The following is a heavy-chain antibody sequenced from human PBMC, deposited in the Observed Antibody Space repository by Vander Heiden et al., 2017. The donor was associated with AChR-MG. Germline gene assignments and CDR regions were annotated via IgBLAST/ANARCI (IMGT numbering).Heavy chain of an antibody. CDR1: GSTFSSYG. D-gene: IGHD6-6*01. CDR2: ISYDGSNK. Sequence: QVQLVESGGGVVQPGRSLRLSCPASGSTFSSYGMHWVRQAPGKGLEWVAVISYDGSNKYYADSVKGRFTISRDNSKNTLYLQMNSLRAEDTAVYYCAKSVVRYYYYGMDVWGQVTTGTVSS. J-gene: IGHJ6*02. CDR3: AKSVVRYYYYGMDV. V-gene: IGHV3-30*18.